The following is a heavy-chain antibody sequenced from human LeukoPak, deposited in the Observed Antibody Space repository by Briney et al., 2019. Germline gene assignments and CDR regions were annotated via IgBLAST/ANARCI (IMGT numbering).Heavy chain of an antibody. CDR2: IYHSGST. V-gene: IGHV4-59*08. J-gene: IGHJ3*02. CDR3: ARRRAFDI. CDR1: GGSMDSYY. Sequence: SETLSLTCTISGGSMDSYYWTWIRQPPGKGLEWIGEIYHSGSTYYNPSLKSRVTISVDTSKNQFSLKLSSVTAADTAVYYCARRRAFDIWGQGTMVTVSS.